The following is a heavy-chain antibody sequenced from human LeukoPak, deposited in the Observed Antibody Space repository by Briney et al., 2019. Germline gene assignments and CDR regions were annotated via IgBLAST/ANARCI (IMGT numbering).Heavy chain of an antibody. CDR1: GFTFSSYS. V-gene: IGHV3-48*01. J-gene: IGHJ4*02. Sequence: GGSLRLSCAASGFTFSSYSMNWVRQAPGKGLEWVSYISSSSSTIYYADSVKGRFTISRDNAKNSLYLQMNSLRAEDTAVYYCAREAVAGEIDYWGQGTLVTVSS. D-gene: IGHD6-19*01. CDR2: ISSSSSTI. CDR3: AREAVAGEIDY.